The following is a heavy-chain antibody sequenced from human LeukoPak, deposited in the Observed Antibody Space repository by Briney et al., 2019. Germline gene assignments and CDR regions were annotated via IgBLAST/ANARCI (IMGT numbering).Heavy chain of an antibody. J-gene: IGHJ4*02. CDR1: GFSFSNYF. D-gene: IGHD1-26*01. Sequence: GGSLRLSCEASGFSFSNYFISWIRQAQGKGLDWVSYITNSGRSTNYADAVKGRFTISRDDTKKSVYLEMTDLRPEDTAVYYCAREASGNYYVFDSWGQGTRVTVSS. CDR2: ITNSGRST. V-gene: IGHV3-11*04. CDR3: AREASGNYYVFDS.